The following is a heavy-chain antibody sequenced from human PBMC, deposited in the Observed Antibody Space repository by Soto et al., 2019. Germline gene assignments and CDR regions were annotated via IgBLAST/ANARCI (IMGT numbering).Heavy chain of an antibody. CDR1: GGTFSSYT. D-gene: IGHD3-22*01. V-gene: IGHV1-69*04. CDR3: AREAVVMGYHWFDP. CDR2: IIPILGIA. J-gene: IGHJ5*02. Sequence: SVKVSCKASGGTFSSYTISWVRQAPGQGLEWMGRIIPILGIANYAQKFQGRVTITADKSTSTAYMELSSLRSEDTAVYYCAREAVVMGYHWFDPWGQGTLVTVSS.